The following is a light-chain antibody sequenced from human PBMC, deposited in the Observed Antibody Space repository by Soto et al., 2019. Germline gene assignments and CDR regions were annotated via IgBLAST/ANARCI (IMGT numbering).Light chain of an antibody. Sequence: EIVMTQSPATLSVSPGERATLSCRASQSVSSNLAWYQQKPGQAPRLLIYDASTRATGIPARFSGSGSGTEFTLTINSLQSEDFAVYYCQHYYAWPEFGQGTKVDIK. CDR3: QHYYAWPE. CDR1: QSVSSN. V-gene: IGKV3-15*01. J-gene: IGKJ1*01. CDR2: DAS.